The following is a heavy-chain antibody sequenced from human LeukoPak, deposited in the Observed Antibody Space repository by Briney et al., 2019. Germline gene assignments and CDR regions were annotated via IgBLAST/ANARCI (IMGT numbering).Heavy chain of an antibody. D-gene: IGHD5-12*01. V-gene: IGHV4-39*01. CDR1: GGSISSSSYY. Sequence: SETLSLTCTVSGGSISSSSYYWGWIRQPPGKGLEWIGSIYYSGSTYYNPSLKGRVTISVDTSKNQFSLKLSSVTAADTAVYYCARHRSGEVWVRPNLRFDPWGQGTLVTVSS. CDR2: IYYSGST. CDR3: ARHRSGEVWVRPNLRFDP. J-gene: IGHJ5*02.